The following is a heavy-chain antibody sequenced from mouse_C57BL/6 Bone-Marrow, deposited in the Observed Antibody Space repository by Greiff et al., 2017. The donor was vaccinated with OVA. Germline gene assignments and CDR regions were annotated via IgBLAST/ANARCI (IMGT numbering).Heavy chain of an antibody. CDR3: ARTITTVVAPNYFDY. D-gene: IGHD1-1*01. V-gene: IGHV1-7*01. Sequence: QVQLQQSGAELAKPGASVKLSCKASGYTFTSYWMHWVNQRPGQGLEWIGYINPSSGYTKYNQKFKDKATLTADKSSSTAYMQLSSLTYEDSAVYYCARTITTVVAPNYFDYWGQGTTLTVSS. CDR2: INPSSGYT. CDR1: GYTFTSYW. J-gene: IGHJ2*01.